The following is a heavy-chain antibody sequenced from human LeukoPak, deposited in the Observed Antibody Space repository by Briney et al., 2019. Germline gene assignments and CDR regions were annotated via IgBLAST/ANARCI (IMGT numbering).Heavy chain of an antibody. J-gene: IGHJ4*02. Sequence: ASVKVSCKASGYTFTSYAIHWVRQAPGQRLEWMGWISAGNGNTKYSQNFQGRVTFISNTSATTAFMELSSLRSEDAAVYYCARDRPGQGTPSDWGQGTLVTVSS. CDR2: ISAGNGNT. CDR1: GYTFTSYA. CDR3: ARDRPGQGTPSD. V-gene: IGHV1-3*01. D-gene: IGHD6-6*01.